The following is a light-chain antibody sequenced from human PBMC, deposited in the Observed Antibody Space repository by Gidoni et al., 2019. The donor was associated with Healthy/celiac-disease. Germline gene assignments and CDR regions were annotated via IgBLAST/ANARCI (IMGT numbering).Light chain of an antibody. V-gene: IGLV3-25*03. CDR3: QSADSSGTYRV. CDR1: ALPKQY. CDR2: KDS. Sequence: SYELTQPPSVSVSPGPTARITCSGDALPKQYAYWYQQKPGQAPVLVIYKDSERPSGIPERFSGSSSGTTVTLTISGAQAEDEADYYCQSADSSGTYRVFGGGTKLTVL. J-gene: IGLJ3*02.